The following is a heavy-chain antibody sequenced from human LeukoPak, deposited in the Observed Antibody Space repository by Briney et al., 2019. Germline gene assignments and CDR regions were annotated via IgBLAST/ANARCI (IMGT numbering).Heavy chain of an antibody. Sequence: GGSLRLSRAASGFTFSSYGMHWVRQAPGKGLEWVAFIRYDGSNKYYADSVKGRFTISRDNSKNTLYLQMNSLRAEDTAVYYCAKDEDTIFGVVTPLGAFDIWGQGTMVTVSS. CDR2: IRYDGSNK. CDR1: GFTFSSYG. CDR3: AKDEDTIFGVVTPLGAFDI. J-gene: IGHJ3*02. V-gene: IGHV3-30*02. D-gene: IGHD3-3*01.